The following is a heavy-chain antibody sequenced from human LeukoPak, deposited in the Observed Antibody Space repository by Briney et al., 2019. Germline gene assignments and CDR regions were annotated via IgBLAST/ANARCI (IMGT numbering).Heavy chain of an antibody. CDR2: IRYDGSNK. Sequence: GGSLRLSCAASGFTFSSYGMPWVRQAPGKGLEWVAFIRYDGSNKYYADSVKGRFTISRDNSKNTLYLQMNSLRAEDTAVYYCAKDYCSSTSCYPDDAFDIWGQGTMVTVSS. V-gene: IGHV3-30*02. CDR3: AKDYCSSTSCYPDDAFDI. CDR1: GFTFSSYG. J-gene: IGHJ3*02. D-gene: IGHD2-2*01.